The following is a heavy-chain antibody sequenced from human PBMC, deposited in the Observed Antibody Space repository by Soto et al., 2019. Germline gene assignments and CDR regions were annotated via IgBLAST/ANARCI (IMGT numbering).Heavy chain of an antibody. Sequence: SETLSLTCTVSGGSVSSGSYYWSWIRQPPGKGLEWIGYIYYSGSTNYNPSLKSRVTISVDTSKNQFSLKLSSVTAADTAVYYCALTAMVTWGAFDIWGQGTMVTVSS. V-gene: IGHV4-61*01. D-gene: IGHD5-18*01. CDR1: GGSVSSGSYY. J-gene: IGHJ3*02. CDR2: IYYSGST. CDR3: ALTAMVTWGAFDI.